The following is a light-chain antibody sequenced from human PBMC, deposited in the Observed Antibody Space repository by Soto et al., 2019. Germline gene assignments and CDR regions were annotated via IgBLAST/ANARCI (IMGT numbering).Light chain of an antibody. CDR2: KAS. CDR1: QSISSW. CDR3: QQYDNLRLT. V-gene: IGKV1-5*03. J-gene: IGKJ4*01. Sequence: DIQMTQSPSTLSASVGDRVTITCRASQSISSWLAWYQQKPGKAPRLLIYKASTLEIGVPSRFSGSGSGTDFTFTISSLQPEDIATYYCQQYDNLRLTFGGGTKVDIK.